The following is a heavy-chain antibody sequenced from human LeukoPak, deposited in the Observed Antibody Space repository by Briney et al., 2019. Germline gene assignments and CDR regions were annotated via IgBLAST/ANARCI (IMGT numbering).Heavy chain of an antibody. CDR3: ARAPGWYYDSSGYYYYWYFDL. D-gene: IGHD3-22*01. V-gene: IGHV3-74*01. Sequence: PGGSLRLSCAASGFTFSSYWMHWVRQAPGKGLVWVSRINSDGSSTSYADSVKGRFTISRDNAKNTLYLQMNSLRAEDTAVYYCARAPGWYYDSSGYYYYWYFDLWGRGTLVTVSS. CDR1: GFTFSSYW. J-gene: IGHJ2*01. CDR2: INSDGSST.